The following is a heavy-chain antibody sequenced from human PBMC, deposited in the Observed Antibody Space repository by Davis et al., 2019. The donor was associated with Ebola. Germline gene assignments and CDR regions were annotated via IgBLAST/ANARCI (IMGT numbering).Heavy chain of an antibody. CDR2: IRYDGSNK. V-gene: IGHV3-30*02. CDR3: AKEGGS. Sequence: GGSLRLSCAASGFTFSNYGMHWVRQAPGKGLEWVAFIRYDGSNKYYADSVKGRFTISRDNSKNTLFLQMNSLRPDDTAVYYCAKEGGSWGQGTLVTVSS. D-gene: IGHD5-12*01. J-gene: IGHJ5*02. CDR1: GFTFSNYG.